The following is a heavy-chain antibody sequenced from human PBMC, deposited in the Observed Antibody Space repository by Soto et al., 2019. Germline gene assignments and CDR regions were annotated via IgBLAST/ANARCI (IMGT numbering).Heavy chain of an antibody. Sequence: SETLSLTCTVSGGSISSYYWSWIRQPPGKGLEWIGYIYYSGSTNYNPSLKSRVTISVDTSKNQFSLKLRSLTAADTAVYYCARHSSAARGWFDPWGQGTLVTVSS. V-gene: IGHV4-59*08. CDR1: GGSISSYY. J-gene: IGHJ5*02. CDR3: ARHSSAARGWFDP. CDR2: IYYSGST. D-gene: IGHD6-19*01.